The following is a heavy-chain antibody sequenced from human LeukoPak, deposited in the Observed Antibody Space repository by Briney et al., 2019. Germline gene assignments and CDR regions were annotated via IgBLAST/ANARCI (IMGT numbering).Heavy chain of an antibody. CDR1: GFTFSSYA. CDR3: ARVGSSSHYYYYYMDV. CDR2: ISGSGGST. J-gene: IGHJ6*03. Sequence: GGSLRLSCAASGFTFSSYAMSWVRQAPGEGLEWVSAISGSGGSTYYADSVKGRFTISRDNSKNTLYLQMNSLRAEDTAVYYCARVGSSSHYYYYYMDVWGKGTTVTVSS. V-gene: IGHV3-23*01. D-gene: IGHD6-13*01.